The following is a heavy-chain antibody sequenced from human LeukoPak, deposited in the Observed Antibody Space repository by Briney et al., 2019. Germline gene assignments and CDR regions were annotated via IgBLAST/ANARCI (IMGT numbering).Heavy chain of an antibody. D-gene: IGHD5-18*01. V-gene: IGHV4-38-2*02. CDR1: GYTISSGYY. J-gene: IGHJ5*01. CDR2: RYYTGTT. CDR3: ATNYGGHTPMIVWFDS. Sequence: SETLSLTCTVSGYTISSGYYWGWVRRAPGKGLDGMGSRYYTGTTEYNPSLWGRVAMSVDTSKNQLSLYLNSVTAADTAVYYCATNYGGHTPMIVWFDSWGQGTQVTVSS.